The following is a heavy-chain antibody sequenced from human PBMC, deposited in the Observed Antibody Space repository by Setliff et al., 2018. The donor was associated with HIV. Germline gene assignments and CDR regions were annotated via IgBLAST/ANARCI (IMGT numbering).Heavy chain of an antibody. Sequence: SETLSLTCTVSGDSISSGSYYWSWIRQPAGKGLEWIGRVFPSGSTNYNPYLESRVTVSMDTSKNQFSLKVFSVTAADTAVYYCAREGDSSAWYRFDPWGQGTLVTVS. J-gene: IGHJ5*02. CDR1: GDSISSGSYY. V-gene: IGHV4-61*02. CDR3: AREGDSSAWYRFDP. D-gene: IGHD6-13*01. CDR2: VFPSGST.